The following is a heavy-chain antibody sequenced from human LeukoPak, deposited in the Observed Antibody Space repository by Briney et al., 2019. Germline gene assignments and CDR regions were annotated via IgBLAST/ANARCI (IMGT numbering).Heavy chain of an antibody. V-gene: IGHV4-59*01. Sequence: PSETLSLTCTVSGGSISNYYWSWIRQPPGKGLEWIGYIYNSGSTNSNPSLKSRVTISVDTSKNQFSLMLSAVTAADTAVYYCARESSGWLYYFDYWGQGTLATVSS. CDR3: ARESSGWLYYFDY. CDR2: IYNSGST. D-gene: IGHD6-19*01. CDR1: GGSISNYY. J-gene: IGHJ4*02.